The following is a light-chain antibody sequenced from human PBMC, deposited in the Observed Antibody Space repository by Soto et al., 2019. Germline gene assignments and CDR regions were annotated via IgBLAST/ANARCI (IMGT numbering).Light chain of an antibody. CDR3: QQRSNWRRT. CDR2: DAS. CDR1: QSVSSD. Sequence: EIVLTQSPATLSLSPGERATRSCRASQSVSSDLAWYQQKPGQAPRLLIYDASNRATGIPARFSGSGSGTDFTLTISSLEPEDFAVYYCQQRSNWRRTFGQGTKVEIK. V-gene: IGKV3-11*01. J-gene: IGKJ1*01.